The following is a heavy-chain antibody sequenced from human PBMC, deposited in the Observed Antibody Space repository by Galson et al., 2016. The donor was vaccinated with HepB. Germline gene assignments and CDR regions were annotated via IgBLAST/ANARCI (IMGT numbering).Heavy chain of an antibody. Sequence: SLRLSCATSGFTYSTYWMHWVRQTPGKGLVWVSLINSDGSDTIHADSVKGRFTIPRDNAKNTLYLQMNSLRIEDTAVYYCARGRLPTSYRGLAYWGQGTLVTVSS. J-gene: IGHJ4*02. CDR1: GFTYSTYW. D-gene: IGHD2-15*01. CDR2: INSDGSDT. CDR3: ARGRLPTSYRGLAY. V-gene: IGHV3-74*01.